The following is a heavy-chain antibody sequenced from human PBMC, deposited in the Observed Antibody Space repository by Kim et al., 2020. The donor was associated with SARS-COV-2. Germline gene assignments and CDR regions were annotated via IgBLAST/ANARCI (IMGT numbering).Heavy chain of an antibody. J-gene: IGHJ6*02. CDR2: FDPEDGET. CDR1: GYTLTELS. D-gene: IGHD2-2*01. CDR3: ATTIRTRVPAAMFWGDYYGMDV. Sequence: ASVKVSCKVSGYTLTELSMHWVRQAPGKGLEWMGGFDPEDGETIYAQKFQGRVTMTEDTSTDTAYMELSSLRSEGTAVYYCATTIRTRVPAAMFWGDYYGMDVWGQGTTVTVSS. V-gene: IGHV1-24*01.